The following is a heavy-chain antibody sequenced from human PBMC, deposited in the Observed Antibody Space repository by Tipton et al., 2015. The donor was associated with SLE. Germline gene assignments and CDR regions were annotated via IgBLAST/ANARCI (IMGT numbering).Heavy chain of an antibody. CDR3: ARDASGGYNWFDP. Sequence: TLSLTCAVYRGSFSGYYWSWIRRPPGKGLEWIGETTHSGKTNYNPSLRSRVTISVDTSKNQFSLRLNSVTAADTAIYYCARDASGGYNWFDPWGQGTLVTVSS. V-gene: IGHV4-34*01. CDR2: TTHSGKT. CDR1: RGSFSGYY. J-gene: IGHJ5*02. D-gene: IGHD6-19*01.